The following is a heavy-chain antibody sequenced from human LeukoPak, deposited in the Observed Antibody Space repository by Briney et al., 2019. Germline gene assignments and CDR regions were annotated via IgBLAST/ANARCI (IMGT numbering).Heavy chain of an antibody. CDR3: ARGEDIVVAPAATLDY. J-gene: IGHJ4*02. V-gene: IGHV1-2*02. Sequence: ASVKVSCKASGYTFTGYYMHWVRQAPGQGLEWMGWINPNSGGTNYAQKFQGRVTMTRDTSISTAYMELSRLRSDDTAVYYCARGEDIVVAPAATLDYWGQGTLVTVSS. CDR1: GYTFTGYY. D-gene: IGHD2-2*01. CDR2: INPNSGGT.